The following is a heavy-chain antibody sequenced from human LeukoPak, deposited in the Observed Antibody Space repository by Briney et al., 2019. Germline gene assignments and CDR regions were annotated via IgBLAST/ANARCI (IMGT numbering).Heavy chain of an antibody. V-gene: IGHV4-34*01. Sequence: PSETLSLTCAVYGGSFSGYYWSWIRQPPGKGLEWIGEINHSGSTNYNPSLKSRVTISVDTSKNQFSLKLSSVTAADTAVYYCAKKQRYYGSGKPGNWFDPWGQGTLVTVSS. CDR1: GGSFSGYY. J-gene: IGHJ5*02. D-gene: IGHD3-10*01. CDR3: AKKQRYYGSGKPGNWFDP. CDR2: INHSGST.